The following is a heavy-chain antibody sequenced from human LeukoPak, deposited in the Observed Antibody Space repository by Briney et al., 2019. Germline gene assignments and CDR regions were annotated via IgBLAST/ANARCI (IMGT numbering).Heavy chain of an antibody. CDR3: AKDGDSGLSTRDNYYMDV. V-gene: IGHV3-13*01. J-gene: IGHJ6*03. D-gene: IGHD3-22*01. Sequence: PGGSLRLSCAASGFTFSSYDMHWVRHATGKGLEWVSAIGTAGDTYYPDSVKGRFTISRDNSKNTLYLQMNSLRAEDTAVYYCAKDGDSGLSTRDNYYMDVWGKGTTVTVSS. CDR1: GFTFSSYD. CDR2: IGTAGDT.